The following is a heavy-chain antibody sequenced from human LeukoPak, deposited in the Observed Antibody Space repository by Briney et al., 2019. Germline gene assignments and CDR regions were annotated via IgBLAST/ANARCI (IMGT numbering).Heavy chain of an antibody. CDR2: SRRKANSYTT. Sequence: GGFLRLSCAASGFSFSDHHMDWVRQAPGKGLEWVGLSRRKANSYTTEYAPSVKDRFTISRDDSKNSLYLQMNSLKTEDTAVYYCARRMTSNRYFDYWGQGTLVIVSS. D-gene: IGHD1-14*01. CDR1: GFSFSDHH. V-gene: IGHV3-72*01. CDR3: ARRMTSNRYFDY. J-gene: IGHJ4*02.